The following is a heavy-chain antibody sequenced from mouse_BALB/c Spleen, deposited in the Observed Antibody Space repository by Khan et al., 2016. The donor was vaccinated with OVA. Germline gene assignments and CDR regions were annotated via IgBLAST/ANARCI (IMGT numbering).Heavy chain of an antibody. D-gene: IGHD1-2*01. CDR3: SRLITTLFDY. V-gene: IGHV9-3*02. CDR2: INTNTGEP. Sequence: QIQLVQSGPELKKPGETVKISCKASGYTFTNYGMNWVKQAPGKGLKWMGWINTNTGEPTYAEEFKGRFAFSLETSASTAYLPINNLKKEDTATYVWSRLITTLFDYWDQGTTLTVSS. J-gene: IGHJ2*01. CDR1: GYTFTNYG.